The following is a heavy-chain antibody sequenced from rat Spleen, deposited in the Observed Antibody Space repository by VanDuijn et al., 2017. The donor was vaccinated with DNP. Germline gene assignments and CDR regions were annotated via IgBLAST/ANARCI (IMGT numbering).Heavy chain of an antibody. CDR3: AKVPNYGGWSDYFDY. D-gene: IGHD1-11*01. J-gene: IGHJ2*01. Sequence: EVKLVESGGGLVQPGRSLKLSCAASGFNFNEYWMGWVRQAPGKGLEWIGEINKDSSTINYNPSLKDKFTISRDNAQNTLYLQMSKLGSEDTAIYYCAKVPNYGGWSDYFDYWGQGVMVTVSS. CDR1: GFNFNEYW. CDR2: INKDSSTI. V-gene: IGHV4-2*01.